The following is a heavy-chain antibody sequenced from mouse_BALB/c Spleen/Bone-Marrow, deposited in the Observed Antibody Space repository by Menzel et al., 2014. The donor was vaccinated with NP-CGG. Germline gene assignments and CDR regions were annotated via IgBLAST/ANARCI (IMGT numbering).Heavy chain of an antibody. CDR3: ARYGNYGDYLDY. CDR2: INPSTGYT. CDR1: GYTFTSYW. D-gene: IGHD2-1*01. Sequence: VQLVESGAELAKPGASVKMSCKASGYTFTSYWMHWVKQRPGQGLEWIGYINPSTGYTEYNQKFKDKATLTADKSSSTAYMQLSSLTSEDSAVYYCARYGNYGDYLDYWGQGTTLAVSS. J-gene: IGHJ2*01. V-gene: IGHV1-7*01.